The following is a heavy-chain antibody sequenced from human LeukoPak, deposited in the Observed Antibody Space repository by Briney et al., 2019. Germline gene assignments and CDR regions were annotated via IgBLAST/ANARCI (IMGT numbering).Heavy chain of an antibody. V-gene: IGHV3-9*01. CDR1: GFTFHDSA. CDR2: ISWNSGNI. J-gene: IGHJ4*02. Sequence: SLRLSCAASGFTFHDSAMHWVRHAPGKGLEWVSSISWNSGNIVYADSVKGRFTISRDNVKNSLYLQMNSLKAEDTALYYCATGPNYYGTFDYWGQGTLVTVSS. D-gene: IGHD3-10*01. CDR3: ATGPNYYGTFDY.